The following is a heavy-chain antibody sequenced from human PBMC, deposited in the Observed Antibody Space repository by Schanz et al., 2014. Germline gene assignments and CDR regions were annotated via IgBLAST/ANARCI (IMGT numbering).Heavy chain of an antibody. J-gene: IGHJ5*01. CDR1: GFSVGNKY. CDR2: IYIGGNT. D-gene: IGHD3-10*01. CDR3: AKQHIVRGVIYLNWFDS. Sequence: EVQLVESGGGLVQPGGFLRLSCAASGFSVGNKYMNWVRQAPGKGLEWVSFIYIGGNTYYADSVKGRFTISRDNSKNTVHLQMNSLRAEDTAVYYCAKQHIVRGVIYLNWFDSWGQGTLVTVSS. V-gene: IGHV3-66*04.